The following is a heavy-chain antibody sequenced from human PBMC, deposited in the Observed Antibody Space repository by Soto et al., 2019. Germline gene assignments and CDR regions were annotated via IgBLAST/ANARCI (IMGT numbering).Heavy chain of an antibody. V-gene: IGHV3-23*01. CDR3: ANLQAPVGSGDY. Sequence: PGGSLRLSCAASGFTFSSYAMSWVRQAPGKGLEWVSAISGSGGSTYYADSVKGRFTISRDNSKNTLYLQMNSLRAEDTAVYYCANLQAPVGSGDYWGQGTLVTVSS. D-gene: IGHD1-26*01. J-gene: IGHJ4*02. CDR1: GFTFSSYA. CDR2: ISGSGGST.